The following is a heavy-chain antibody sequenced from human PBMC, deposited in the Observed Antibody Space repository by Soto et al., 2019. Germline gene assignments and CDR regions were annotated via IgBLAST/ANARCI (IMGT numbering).Heavy chain of an antibody. J-gene: IGHJ4*02. Sequence: EVQLLESGGGLVQPGGSPRLSCAASGVTFNNYAMGWVRQAPGKGLEWVSAITDSGDDTYYIDSVKGRFTISRDNSKSTFDPQMNSLRAEDTAIYYCAKLGSSSWSPHYYFDYWGQGTLVTVSS. D-gene: IGHD2-2*01. CDR3: AKLGSSSWSPHYYFDY. CDR1: GVTFNNYA. CDR2: ITDSGDDT. V-gene: IGHV3-23*01.